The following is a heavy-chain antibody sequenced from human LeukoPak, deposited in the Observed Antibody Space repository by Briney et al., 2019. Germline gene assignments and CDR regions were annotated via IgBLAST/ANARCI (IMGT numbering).Heavy chain of an antibody. Sequence: GGSLRLSCAASGFTFSSYGMHWVRQAPSKGLEWVAVISSDGSNAYYADSVKGRFTMSRDNSKNTLFVQMNSLRAEDTAVYYCAKDLSGRKGPFDYWGQGTLVTVSS. CDR2: ISSDGSNA. CDR3: AKDLSGRKGPFDY. V-gene: IGHV3-30*18. CDR1: GFTFSSYG. D-gene: IGHD3-10*01. J-gene: IGHJ4*02.